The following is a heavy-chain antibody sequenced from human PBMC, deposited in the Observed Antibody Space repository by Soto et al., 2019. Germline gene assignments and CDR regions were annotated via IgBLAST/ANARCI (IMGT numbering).Heavy chain of an antibody. V-gene: IGHV3-23*01. J-gene: IGHJ4*02. CDR3: AKLYGSGDY. D-gene: IGHD3-10*01. CDR1: GFPFSSYA. CDR2: IGGSGAAT. Sequence: EVQLWESGGALVQPGGSLRLSCTPSGFPFSSYAVSWVRQAPGTGLEWVSTIGGSGAATYYADSVKGRFTISRDNSKDTLYLQMNSLRAEDTAVYYCAKLYGSGDYWGQGTLVTVSS.